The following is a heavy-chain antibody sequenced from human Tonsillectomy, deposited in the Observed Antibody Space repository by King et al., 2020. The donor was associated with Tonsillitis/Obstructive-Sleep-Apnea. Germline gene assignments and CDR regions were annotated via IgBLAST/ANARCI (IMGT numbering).Heavy chain of an antibody. CDR1: EFTFSNYA. V-gene: IGHV3-23*04. CDR2: ISGSGGST. Sequence: VQLVESGGGLVQPGGSLRLSCATSEFTFSNYAMNWVRQAPGKGLEWVSTISGSGGSTFYADSVKGRFTMSRDNSKNTLYLQMNSLRAEDTAVYYCAKRVTAIPRDGMDVWAQGTTVTVSS. J-gene: IGHJ6*02. CDR3: AKRVTAIPRDGMDV. D-gene: IGHD5-18*01.